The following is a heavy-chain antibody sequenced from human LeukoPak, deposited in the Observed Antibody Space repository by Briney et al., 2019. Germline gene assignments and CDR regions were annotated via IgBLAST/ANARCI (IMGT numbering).Heavy chain of an antibody. D-gene: IGHD3-16*01. V-gene: IGHV3-23*01. CDR3: ARHRGSYWDY. CDR2: TSGSGGTT. CDR1: GFTFSSYA. J-gene: IGHJ4*02. Sequence: GGSLRLSCAASGFTFSSYAMSWVRQAPGKGLEWVAVTSGSGGTTYYADSVKGRFTISRDNSKNTVDLQMESLRAEDTAVYYCARHRGSYWDYWGQGTLVTVSS.